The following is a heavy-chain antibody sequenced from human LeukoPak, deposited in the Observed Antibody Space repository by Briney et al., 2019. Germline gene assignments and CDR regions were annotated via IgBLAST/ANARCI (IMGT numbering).Heavy chain of an antibody. Sequence: GASVKVSCKASGYTFTSYGISWVRQAPGQGLEWMGWISAYNGNTNYAQKLQGRVTMTTDTSTSAAYMELRSLRSDDTAVYYCARDPYCSSTSCYTYVYFDYWGQGTLVTVSS. J-gene: IGHJ4*02. CDR3: ARDPYCSSTSCYTYVYFDY. CDR2: ISAYNGNT. CDR1: GYTFTSYG. V-gene: IGHV1-18*01. D-gene: IGHD2-2*01.